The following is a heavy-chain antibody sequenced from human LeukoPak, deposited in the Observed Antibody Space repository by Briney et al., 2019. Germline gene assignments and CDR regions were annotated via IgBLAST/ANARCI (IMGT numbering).Heavy chain of an antibody. J-gene: IGHJ4*02. Sequence: PSETLSLTCTVSGDSISSSYWSWIRQPPGKGLECIGSIYYSGSTYYNPSLKSRVTISVDTSKNQFSLKLTSVTAADTAVYYCARRDQYVSSDYWGQGTLVTVSA. CDR2: IYYSGST. V-gene: IGHV4-39*01. D-gene: IGHD3-16*01. CDR3: ARRDQYVSSDY. CDR1: GDSISSSY.